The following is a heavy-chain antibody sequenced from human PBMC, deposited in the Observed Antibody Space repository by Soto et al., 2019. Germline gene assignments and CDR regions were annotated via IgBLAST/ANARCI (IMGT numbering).Heavy chain of an antibody. Sequence: EVQLVESGGGLVKPGGSLRLSCAASGFTFSSYSMNWVRQAPGKGLEWVSSISSSSSYIYYADSVKGRFTISRDNAKSSLYLQMNSLRAEDTAVYYCARDVYSSSRYFDYWGQGPLVTVSS. V-gene: IGHV3-21*01. CDR2: ISSSSSYI. D-gene: IGHD6-6*01. J-gene: IGHJ4*02. CDR3: ARDVYSSSRYFDY. CDR1: GFTFSSYS.